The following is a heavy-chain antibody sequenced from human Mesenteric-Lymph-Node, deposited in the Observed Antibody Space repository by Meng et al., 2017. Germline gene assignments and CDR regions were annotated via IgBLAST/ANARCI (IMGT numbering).Heavy chain of an antibody. Sequence: GESLKISCKGSGYSFTTYWIGWVRQMPGKGLEWMGIIYPGDSDTRYSSPFQGQVTTSADKSISTAYLQWGSLTASDTAIYYCARHFWNGYSACEVPFDYWGQGTLVTVSS. CDR1: GYSFTTYW. D-gene: IGHD5-12*01. CDR3: ARHFWNGYSACEVPFDY. CDR2: IYPGDSDT. V-gene: IGHV5-51*01. J-gene: IGHJ4*02.